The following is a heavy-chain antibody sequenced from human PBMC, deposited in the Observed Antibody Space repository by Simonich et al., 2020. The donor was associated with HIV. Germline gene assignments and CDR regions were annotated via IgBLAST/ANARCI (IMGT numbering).Heavy chain of an antibody. CDR3: ARGEGVVTVFDY. V-gene: IGHV1-46*01. Sequence: QVQLVQSGAEVKKPGASVKVSCKASGYTFTSYYMHWVRQAPGQGLEWRGIINTSGGRTSYAQKFQGRVTITRDTSTSTVYMELSSLRSEDTAVYYCARGEGVVTVFDYWGQGTLVTVSS. J-gene: IGHJ4*02. CDR2: INTSGGRT. D-gene: IGHD2-21*02. CDR1: GYTFTSYY.